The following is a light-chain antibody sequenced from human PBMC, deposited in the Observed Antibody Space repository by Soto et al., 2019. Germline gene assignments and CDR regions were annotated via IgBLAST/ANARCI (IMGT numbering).Light chain of an antibody. V-gene: IGKV3-11*01. CDR3: QQRSNWPLT. Sequence: ETDLTHSPGTLSFTPIERSTLSCRASQSISSYLAWYQQKPGQAPRLLIYDASNRATGIPARFSGSGSGTDFTLPISSLEPEDSAVYYCQQRSNWPLTFGPGTKVDIK. CDR2: DAS. J-gene: IGKJ3*01. CDR1: QSISSY.